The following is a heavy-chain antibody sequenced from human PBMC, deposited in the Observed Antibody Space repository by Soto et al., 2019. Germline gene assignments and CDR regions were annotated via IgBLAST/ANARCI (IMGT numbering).Heavy chain of an antibody. V-gene: IGHV1-69*02. CDR2: IIPILGIA. CDR3: ARAPSYSDSSGSRFYDI. CDR1: GGTFSSYT. Sequence: QVQLVQSGAEVKKPGSSVKVSCKASGGTFSSYTISWVRQAPGQGLEWMGRIIPILGIANYAQKFQGRVTITAXXSXSXAYMELSSLRSEDTAVYYCARAPSYSDSSGSRFYDIWGQGTMVTVSS. J-gene: IGHJ3*02. D-gene: IGHD3-22*01.